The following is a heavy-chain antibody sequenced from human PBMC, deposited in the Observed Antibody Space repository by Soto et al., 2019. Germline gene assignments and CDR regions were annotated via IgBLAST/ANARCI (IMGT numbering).Heavy chain of an antibody. CDR2: IDQDGSAK. J-gene: IGHJ5*02. CDR3: ARGHSSSPNWFDP. Sequence: GGSLRLSCAASGFTFSSYWMNWVRQAPGKGLEWVASIDQDGSAKYYVDSVKGRFTISKDNAKNSVYLQMNSLRAEDTAVYYCARGHSSSPNWFDPWGQGTLVTVSS. D-gene: IGHD6-6*01. V-gene: IGHV3-7*03. CDR1: GFTFSSYW.